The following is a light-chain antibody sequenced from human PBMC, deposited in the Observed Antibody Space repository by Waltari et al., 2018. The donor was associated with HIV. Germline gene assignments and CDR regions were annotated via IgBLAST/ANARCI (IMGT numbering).Light chain of an antibody. J-gene: IGLJ3*02. CDR1: NIGGNS. Sequence: SYVLTQPPSASVAPGQKARITCEGDNIGGNSVHWYQQKAGHAPVLVIYYDNDRPSGIPERFSGFNSGNTATLTISGVEAGDEADYYCQVWDSSSNHVVFGGGTKLTAL. V-gene: IGLV3-21*04. CDR3: QVWDSSSNHVV. CDR2: YDN.